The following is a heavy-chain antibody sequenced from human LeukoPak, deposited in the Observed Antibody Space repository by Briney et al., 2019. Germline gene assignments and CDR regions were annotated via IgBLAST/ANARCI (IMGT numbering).Heavy chain of an antibody. D-gene: IGHD3-9*01. CDR2: ISYDGSNK. J-gene: IGHJ4*02. Sequence: PGRSLRLSCAASGFTFSSYGMHWVRQAPGKGLEWVAVISYDGSNKYYADSVKGRFTISRDNSKNTLYLQMNSLRAEDTAVYYCARESWLRGYYFDYWGQGTLVTVSS. V-gene: IGHV3-30*03. CDR3: ARESWLRGYYFDY. CDR1: GFTFSSYG.